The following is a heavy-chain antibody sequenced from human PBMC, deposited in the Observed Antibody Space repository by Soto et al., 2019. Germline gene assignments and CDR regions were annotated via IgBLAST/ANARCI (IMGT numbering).Heavy chain of an antibody. CDR3: ARVTVVYVILVSPIFDN. D-gene: IGHD2-8*02. Sequence: GGSLRLSCTTSGFNFGDYAMSWFRQAPGKGLEWVGFIRSKASGGTTENAASVKGRFIISRDDSKSIAYLQMNSLKTEDTALYYCARVTVVYVILVSPIFDNWGRGTLVTVSS. CDR2: IRSKASGGTT. J-gene: IGHJ4*02. V-gene: IGHV3-49*03. CDR1: GFNFGDYA.